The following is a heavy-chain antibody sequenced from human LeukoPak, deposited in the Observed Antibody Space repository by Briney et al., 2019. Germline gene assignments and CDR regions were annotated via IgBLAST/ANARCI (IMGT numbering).Heavy chain of an antibody. CDR1: AYDFTGYH. J-gene: IGHJ2*01. V-gene: IGHV1-2*06. CDR2: LNPNTGHA. D-gene: IGHD3-22*01. Sequence: ASVKVSCKVVAYDFTGYHIHWVRQAPGQGPEWMGRLNPNTGHAVYAFKFQGRVTMTRNTSISTAYMELSSLRSEDTAVYYCARVDSSGYLDLWGRGTLVTVSS. CDR3: ARVDSSGYLDL.